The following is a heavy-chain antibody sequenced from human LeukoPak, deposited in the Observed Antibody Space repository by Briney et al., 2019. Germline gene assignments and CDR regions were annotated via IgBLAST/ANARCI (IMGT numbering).Heavy chain of an antibody. Sequence: ASVKVSCKASGYTFTSYGISWVRQAPGQGLEWMGWIRAYNGNTNYAQKLQGRVTMTTDTSTSTAYMELRSLRSDDTAVYYCARGSLVGLWFGELMRAPDYWGQGTLVTVSS. CDR1: GYTFTSYG. V-gene: IGHV1-18*01. D-gene: IGHD3-10*01. CDR2: IRAYNGNT. J-gene: IGHJ4*02. CDR3: ARGSLVGLWFGELMRAPDY.